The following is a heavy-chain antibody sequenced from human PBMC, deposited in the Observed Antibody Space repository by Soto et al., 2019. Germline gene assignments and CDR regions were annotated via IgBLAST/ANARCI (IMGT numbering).Heavy chain of an antibody. D-gene: IGHD3-3*01. CDR3: ARIPRSLYDFWSGYSFDY. J-gene: IGHJ4*02. V-gene: IGHV2-26*01. CDR1: GFSLSNARMG. Sequence: QVTLKESGPVLVKPTETLTLTCTVSGFSLSNARMGVSWIRQPPGKALEWLAHIFSNDEKSYSTSLKSRLTISKDTSKSQVVLTMTNMDPVDTATYYCARIPRSLYDFWSGYSFDYWGQGTLVTVAS. CDR2: IFSNDEK.